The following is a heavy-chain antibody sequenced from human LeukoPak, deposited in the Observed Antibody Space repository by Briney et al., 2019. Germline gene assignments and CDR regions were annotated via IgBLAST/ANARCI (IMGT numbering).Heavy chain of an antibody. Sequence: ASVKVSCKASGYSFTSYDINWVRQATGQGLEWMGWMNPNSGNTGYAQKFQGRVTMTRNTSISTAYMELSSLRSEDTAVYYCARAAVAGTPPFDYWGQGTLVTVSS. D-gene: IGHD6-19*01. CDR2: MNPNSGNT. J-gene: IGHJ4*02. V-gene: IGHV1-8*01. CDR3: ARAAVAGTPPFDY. CDR1: GYSFTSYD.